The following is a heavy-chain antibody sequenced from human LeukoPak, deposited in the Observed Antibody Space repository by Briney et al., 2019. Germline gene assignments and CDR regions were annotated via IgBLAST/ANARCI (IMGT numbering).Heavy chain of an antibody. CDR3: AGYPDY. Sequence: SQTLSLTCTVSGGSISSGSYYWSWIRQPAGKGLEWIGRIYTSGSTNYNPSLKSRVTISVDTSKNQFSLKLSSVTAADTAVYYCAGYPDYWGQGTLVTVSS. CDR2: IYTSGST. D-gene: IGHD5-12*01. J-gene: IGHJ4*02. CDR1: GGSISSGSYY. V-gene: IGHV4-61*02.